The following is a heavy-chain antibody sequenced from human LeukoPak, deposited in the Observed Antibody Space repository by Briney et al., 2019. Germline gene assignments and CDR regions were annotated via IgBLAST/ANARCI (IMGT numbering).Heavy chain of an antibody. J-gene: IGHJ5*02. V-gene: IGHV4-30-2*01. Sequence: SETLSLTCAVSGGSISSGGYSWSWIRQPPGKGLEWIGCIYHSGSTYYNPSLKSRVTISVDRSKNQFSLKLSSVTAADTAVYYCARTNMVVWFDPWGQGTLVTVSS. CDR1: GGSISSGGYS. D-gene: IGHD2-15*01. CDR2: IYHSGST. CDR3: ARTNMVVWFDP.